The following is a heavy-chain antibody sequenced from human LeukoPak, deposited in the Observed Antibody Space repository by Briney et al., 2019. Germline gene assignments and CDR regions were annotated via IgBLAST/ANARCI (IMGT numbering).Heavy chain of an antibody. CDR2: INPSGGST. CDR3: ARSSRRYDILTGSLLI. J-gene: IGHJ4*02. D-gene: IGHD3-9*01. Sequence: ASVKVSCKASGYTFTSYYMHWVRQAPGQGLEWMGIINPSGGSTSYAQKFQGRVTMTRDTSTSTVYMELRSLRSDDTAVYYCARSSRRYDILTGSLLIWGQGTLVTVSS. V-gene: IGHV1-46*01. CDR1: GYTFTSYY.